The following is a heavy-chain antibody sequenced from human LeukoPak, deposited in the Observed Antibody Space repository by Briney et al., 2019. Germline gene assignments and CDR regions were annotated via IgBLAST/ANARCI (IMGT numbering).Heavy chain of an antibody. J-gene: IGHJ4*02. CDR2: IKEDGSEK. CDR1: GFIFSSYW. CDR3: ARATSEALEY. V-gene: IGHV3-7*04. Sequence: GGSLRLSCAASGFIFSSYWMTWVRQAPGKGLEWVANIKEDGSEKYYVDSVKGRFTISRDNARKSMYPQMNSLRAEDTAVYYCARATSEALEYWGQGTLVTVSS.